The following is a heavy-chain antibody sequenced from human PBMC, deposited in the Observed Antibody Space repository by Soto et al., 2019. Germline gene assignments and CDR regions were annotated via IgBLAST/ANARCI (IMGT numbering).Heavy chain of an antibody. CDR3: TRSIPGTTASDY. D-gene: IGHD1-7*01. CDR1: GFTFSDYY. Sequence: EVQLVESGGGLVQPGGSLRLSCAGSGFTFSDYYIDWVRQAPGKGLEWVGRSRDKGNSYSTDYAASVKGRFTVSRDASKSSLYLQMNSPKTENTALYYCTRSIPGTTASDYWGKGTMVTVSS. J-gene: IGHJ4*02. V-gene: IGHV3-72*01. CDR2: SRDKGNSYST.